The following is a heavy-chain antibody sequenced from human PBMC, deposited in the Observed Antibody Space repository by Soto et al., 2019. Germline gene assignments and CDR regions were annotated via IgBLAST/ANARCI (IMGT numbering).Heavy chain of an antibody. J-gene: IGHJ3*01. D-gene: IGHD3-16*01. V-gene: IGHV3-23*01. Sequence: GGSLRLSCAASGFTFRSYAMSWVRQAPGKGLEWVSTVSDNGDITYYADSVRGRFAISRDKSKNTLYLQMNSLRAEDTAVYSCAKHLRLGEFSAYDVWGLGTLVTVSS. CDR2: VSDNGDIT. CDR3: AKHLRLGEFSAYDV. CDR1: GFTFRSYA.